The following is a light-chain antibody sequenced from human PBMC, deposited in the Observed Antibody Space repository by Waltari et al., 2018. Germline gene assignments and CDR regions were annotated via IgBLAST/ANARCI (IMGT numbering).Light chain of an antibody. Sequence: DIQMTQSPSTLSSSVGDRVTITCRASQSISSWLAWYQQKPGKAPKLLIYKASSLESGVPSRFSGSGSGTEFTLTISSLQPDDFATYYCQQYNSYPYTFGQGTKLEIK. CDR2: KAS. CDR3: QQYNSYPYT. V-gene: IGKV1-5*03. CDR1: QSISSW. J-gene: IGKJ2*01.